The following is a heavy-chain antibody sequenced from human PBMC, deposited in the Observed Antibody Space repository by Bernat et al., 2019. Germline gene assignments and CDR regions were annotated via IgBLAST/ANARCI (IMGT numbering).Heavy chain of an antibody. CDR3: ARDVGPTVMVQGVISP. Sequence: EVQLVESGGGFVQSGGSLRLSCAASGFSFSSYAMYWVRQAPGKGLEWVSAISGSGDSTYYADSVKGRFSISRDSSKNTLYLQLNSLRAEETAIFYCARDVGPTVMVQGVISPWGQGTLVTVSS. V-gene: IGHV3-23*04. CDR2: ISGSGDST. D-gene: IGHD3-10*01. CDR1: GFSFSSYA. J-gene: IGHJ5*02.